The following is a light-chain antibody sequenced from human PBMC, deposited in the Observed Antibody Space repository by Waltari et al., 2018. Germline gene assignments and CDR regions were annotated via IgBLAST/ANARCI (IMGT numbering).Light chain of an antibody. CDR3: SSYTSSNTVV. CDR2: DVS. CDR1: NSDIDAYDY. J-gene: IGLJ2*01. Sequence: QSALTQPASVSGSPGQSITISCTGTNSDIDAYDYVSWYQQHPGKAPKLIPYDVSGRSPVISNRFSGSKSANTAALTISGLQDEYQADYSCSSYTSSNTVVFGGGTKVTVL. V-gene: IGLV2-14*03.